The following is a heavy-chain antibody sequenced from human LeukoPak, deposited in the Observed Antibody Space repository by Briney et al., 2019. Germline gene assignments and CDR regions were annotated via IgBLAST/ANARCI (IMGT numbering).Heavy chain of an antibody. CDR1: GGSIDRNGYY. Sequence: SEALSLTCTVSGGSIDRNGYYWGWIRQPPGKGLEWIASIYYSGSTYYNPSFRSRFTESVDRSKNQFSLRLRSVTDADSAVYFCVSRGGYRNPFDRWGPGILVTVSS. D-gene: IGHD2-15*01. V-gene: IGHV4-39*01. CDR3: VSRGGYRNPFDR. CDR2: IYYSGST. J-gene: IGHJ5*02.